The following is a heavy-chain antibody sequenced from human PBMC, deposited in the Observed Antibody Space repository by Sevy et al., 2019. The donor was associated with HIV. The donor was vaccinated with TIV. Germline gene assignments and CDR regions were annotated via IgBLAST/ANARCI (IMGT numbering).Heavy chain of an antibody. CDR3: ATGDTAMITDLDY. CDR2: VESGGST. V-gene: IGHV3-23*01. J-gene: IGHJ4*02. CDR1: GFIFSNNA. Sequence: GGSPRLSCGASGFIFSNNAMNWVRQAPGNGPEWVSGVESGGSTYYADSVKGRFTISRDNSKNMLFLQMSSLRAEDTAIYYCATGDTAMITDLDYWGLGTLVTVSS. D-gene: IGHD5-18*01.